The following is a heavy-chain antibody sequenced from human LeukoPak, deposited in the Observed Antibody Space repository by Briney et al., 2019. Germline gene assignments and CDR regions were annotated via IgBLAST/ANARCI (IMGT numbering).Heavy chain of an antibody. Sequence: GGSLRLSCAASGFTVSSNYMSWVRQAPGKGLEWVSVIYSGGSTYYADSVKGRFTISGDNSKSTLYLQMNSLRAEDTAVYYCARDLDLGDSSGKTTVEAFDIWGQGTMVTVSS. V-gene: IGHV3-66*01. J-gene: IGHJ3*02. CDR1: GFTVSSNY. D-gene: IGHD3-22*01. CDR3: ARDLDLGDSSGKTTVEAFDI. CDR2: IYSGGST.